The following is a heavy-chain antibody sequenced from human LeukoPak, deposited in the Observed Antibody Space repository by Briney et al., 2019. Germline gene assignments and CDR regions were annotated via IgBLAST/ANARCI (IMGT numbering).Heavy chain of an antibody. Sequence: KSGGSLRLSCAASGFIFSSYSMNWVRQAPGKGLEWVSSISSSSSYIYYADSVKGRFTISRDNAKNSLSLQMNSLRAEDTAVYYCARGGEPVGFDYWGQGTLVTVSS. CDR3: ARGGEPVGFDY. V-gene: IGHV3-21*01. CDR2: ISSSSSYI. D-gene: IGHD1-26*01. J-gene: IGHJ4*02. CDR1: GFIFSSYS.